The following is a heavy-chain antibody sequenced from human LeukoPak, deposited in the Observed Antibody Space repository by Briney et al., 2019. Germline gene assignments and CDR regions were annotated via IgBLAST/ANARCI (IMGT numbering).Heavy chain of an antibody. J-gene: IGHJ5*02. CDR3: ARGPLHPRWFDP. CDR2: INQSGSA. V-gene: IGHV4-34*01. Sequence: PSETLSLTCAVDGGSFSGYYWTWIRQPPGKGLEWIGEINQSGSANYNPSLESRVTISIDTSKNQFSLKLTSVTAADTAVYYCARGPLHPRWFDPWGQGTLVTVSS. CDR1: GGSFSGYY.